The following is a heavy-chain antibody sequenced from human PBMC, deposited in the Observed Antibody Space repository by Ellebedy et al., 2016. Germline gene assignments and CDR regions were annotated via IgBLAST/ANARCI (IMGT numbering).Heavy chain of an antibody. Sequence: SGPTLVKPTQTLTLTCTFSGFSLSTNRVTVGWVRQPPGKALEWLTFIYGNDDKRYSPSLLSRLTITKNTSKNQVVLTMTNMDPVDTGTYFCVHRTTVTSVDYWGQGILVIVSS. CDR2: IYGNDDK. CDR3: VHRTTVTSVDY. V-gene: IGHV2-5*01. D-gene: IGHD4-11*01. J-gene: IGHJ4*02. CDR1: GFSLSTNRVT.